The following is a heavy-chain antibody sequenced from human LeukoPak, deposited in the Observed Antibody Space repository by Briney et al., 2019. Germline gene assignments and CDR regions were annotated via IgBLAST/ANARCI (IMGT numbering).Heavy chain of an antibody. CDR3: AKVDGYHGTEYYFDY. CDR2: ISGSGGST. D-gene: IGHD3/OR15-3a*01. CDR1: GFTFSSYG. J-gene: IGHJ4*02. V-gene: IGHV3-23*01. Sequence: PGGSLRLSCAASGFTFSSYGMSWVRQAPGKGLEWVSAISGSGGSTYYADSVKGRFTISRDNSKNTLYLQMNSLRAEDTAVYYCAKVDGYHGTEYYFDYWGQGTLVTVSS.